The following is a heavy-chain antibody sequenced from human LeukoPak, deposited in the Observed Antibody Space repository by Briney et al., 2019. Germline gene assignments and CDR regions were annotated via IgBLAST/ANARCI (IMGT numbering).Heavy chain of an antibody. V-gene: IGHV3-30*18. CDR2: ISYGGSNK. D-gene: IGHD3-3*01. CDR1: GFTFSSYG. Sequence: PGGSLRLSCAASGFTFSSYGMHWVRQAPGKGLEWVAVISYGGSNKYYADSVKGRFTISRDNSKNTLYLQMNSLRAEDTAVYYCAKGFPYDFWSAFDYWGQGTLVTVSS. CDR3: AKGFPYDFWSAFDY. J-gene: IGHJ4*02.